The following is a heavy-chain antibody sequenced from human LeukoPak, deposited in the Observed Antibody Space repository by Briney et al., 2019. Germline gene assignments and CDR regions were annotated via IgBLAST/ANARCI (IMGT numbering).Heavy chain of an antibody. CDR1: GGTFSSYA. V-gene: IGHV1-69*05. CDR3: AISGSYEYYYYYMDV. Sequence: SVKVSCKASGGTFSSYAISWVRQAPGQGLEWMGGIIPIFGTANYAQKFQGRVTITTDESTSTAYMELSSLRSEDTAAYYCAISGSYEYYYYYMDVWGKGTTVTVSS. J-gene: IGHJ6*03. CDR2: IIPIFGTA. D-gene: IGHD1-26*01.